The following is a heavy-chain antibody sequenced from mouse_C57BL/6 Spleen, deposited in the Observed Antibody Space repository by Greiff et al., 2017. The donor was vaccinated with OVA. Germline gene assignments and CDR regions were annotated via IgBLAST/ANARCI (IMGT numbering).Heavy chain of an antibody. CDR3: ASSYDYAQAWFAY. CDR2: IHPSDSDT. V-gene: IGHV1-74*01. D-gene: IGHD2-4*01. CDR1: GYTFTSYW. Sequence: VQLQQPGAELVKPGASVKVSCKASGYTFTSYWMHWVKQRPGQGLEWIGRIHPSDSDTNYNQKFKGKATLTVDKSSSTAYMQLSSLTSEDSAVYYGASSYDYAQAWFAYWGQGTLVTVSA. J-gene: IGHJ3*01.